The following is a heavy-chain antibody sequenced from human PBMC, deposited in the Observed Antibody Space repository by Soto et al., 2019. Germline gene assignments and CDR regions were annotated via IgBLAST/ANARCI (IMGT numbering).Heavy chain of an antibody. CDR2: ISSSGRTI. J-gene: IGHJ4*02. Sequence: PGGSLRLSCAASGFTFSSYDMNWVRQSPGKGLEWVSFISSSGRTIYYADSVQGRFTISRDNGENSMYLQINSLRDEDTAMYYCARVLHPPDYWGQGALVTVSS. CDR1: GFTFSSYD. CDR3: ARVLHPPDY. V-gene: IGHV3-48*02.